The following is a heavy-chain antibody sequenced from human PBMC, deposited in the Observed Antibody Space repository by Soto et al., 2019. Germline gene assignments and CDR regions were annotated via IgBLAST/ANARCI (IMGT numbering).Heavy chain of an antibody. CDR2: ISAYNGNT. D-gene: IGHD2-2*01. Sequence: QVQLVQSGAEVKKPGASVKVSCKASGYTFTSYGISWVRQAPGQGLEWMGWISAYNGNTNYAQKLQGRVTMTTDTSRSTAYMELRSLRSDDTAVYYCAREVTRCSSTRCNRRWFDPWGQGTLVTVSS. CDR3: AREVTRCSSTRCNRRWFDP. CDR1: GYTFTSYG. V-gene: IGHV1-18*04. J-gene: IGHJ5*02.